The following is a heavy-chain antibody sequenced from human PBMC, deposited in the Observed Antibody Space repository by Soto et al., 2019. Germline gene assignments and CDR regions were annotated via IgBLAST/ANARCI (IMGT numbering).Heavy chain of an antibody. D-gene: IGHD3-22*01. CDR1: GGTFSSYA. J-gene: IGHJ4*02. CDR3: ARARDHYYDSSGYYSLDY. Sequence: VQLVQSGAEVKKPGSSVKVSCKASGGTFSSYAISWVRQAPGQGLEWMGGIIPIFGTANYAQKFQGRVTITADESTSTAYMELSSLRSEDTAVYYCARARDHYYDSSGYYSLDYWGQGTLVTVSS. CDR2: IIPIFGTA. V-gene: IGHV1-69*01.